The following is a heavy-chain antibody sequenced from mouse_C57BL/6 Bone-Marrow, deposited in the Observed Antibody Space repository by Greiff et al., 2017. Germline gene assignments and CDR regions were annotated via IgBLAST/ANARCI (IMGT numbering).Heavy chain of an antibody. CDR2: IYPRSGNT. CDR1: GYTFTSYG. CDR3: ARGRRNYYGSTWFAY. J-gene: IGHJ3*01. D-gene: IGHD1-1*01. Sequence: QVQLQQSGAELARPGASVKLSCKASGYTFTSYGISWVKQRTGQGLEWIGEIYPRSGNTYYNEKFKGKATLTADKSSSTAYMELRSPTSEDSAVYFCARGRRNYYGSTWFAYWGQGTLVTVSA. V-gene: IGHV1-81*01.